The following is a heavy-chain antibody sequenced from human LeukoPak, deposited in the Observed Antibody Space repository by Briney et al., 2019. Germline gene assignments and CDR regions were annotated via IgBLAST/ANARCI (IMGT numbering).Heavy chain of an antibody. CDR2: ISSSSSYI. V-gene: IGHV3-21*01. J-gene: IGHJ4*02. D-gene: IGHD6-19*01. CDR1: GFTFSSYS. CDR3: ARDKVSTGRIAVAGTGEFDY. Sequence: GGSLRLSCAASGFTFSSYSMNWVRQAPGKGLEWVSSISSSSSYIYYADSVKGRFTISRDNAKNSLYLQMNSLRAEDTAVYYCARDKVSTGRIAVAGTGEFDYWGQGTLVTVPS.